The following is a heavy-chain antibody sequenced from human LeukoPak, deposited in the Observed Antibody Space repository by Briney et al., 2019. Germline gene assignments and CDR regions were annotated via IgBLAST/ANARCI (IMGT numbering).Heavy chain of an antibody. CDR2: IYYSGST. D-gene: IGHD4-17*01. CDR1: GGSIRNSSFY. Sequence: SETLSLTCAVSGGSIRNSSFYWGWIRQPPGKGLEWIGYIYYSGSTYYNPSLKSRVTISVDTSKNQFSLKLSSVTAADTAVYYCARDPTVTSPRYYYYGMDVWGQGTTVTVSS. J-gene: IGHJ6*02. V-gene: IGHV4-30-4*08. CDR3: ARDPTVTSPRYYYYGMDV.